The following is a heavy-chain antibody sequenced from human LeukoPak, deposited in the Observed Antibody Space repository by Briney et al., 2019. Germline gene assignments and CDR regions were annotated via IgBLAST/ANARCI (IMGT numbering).Heavy chain of an antibody. J-gene: IGHJ4*02. V-gene: IGHV4-39*07. CDR1: GGSISSSSYY. CDR3: ARRSRLGVYDRGPQRGTYYFDY. CDR2: IYYSGST. D-gene: IGHD3-22*01. Sequence: PSETLSLTCTVSGGSISSSSYYWGWIRQPPGKGLEWIGSIYYSGSTYYNPSLKSRVTISVDTSKNQFSLKLSSVTAADTAVYYCARRSRLGVYDRGPQRGTYYFDYWGQGTLVTVSS.